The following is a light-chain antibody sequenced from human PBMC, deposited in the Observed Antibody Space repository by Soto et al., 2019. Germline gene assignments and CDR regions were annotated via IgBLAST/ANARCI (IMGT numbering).Light chain of an antibody. CDR1: QSISSW. CDR3: QQYNAYS. Sequence: DIQMTQSPSTLSASVGDRVTITCRASQSISSWLAWYQQKPGKAPKLLISKASSLESGVPSRFSSSGSGTEFTLTISRLQPDDFATYYCQQYNAYSFGQGTKVEIK. V-gene: IGKV1-5*03. CDR2: KAS. J-gene: IGKJ1*01.